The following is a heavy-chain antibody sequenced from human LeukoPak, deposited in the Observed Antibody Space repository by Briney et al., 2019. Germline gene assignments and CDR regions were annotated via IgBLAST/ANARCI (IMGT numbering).Heavy chain of an antibody. CDR2: IYTGGST. CDR1: GVSIRSYY. CDR3: ASSRDGYSYYYFDS. V-gene: IGHV4-4*09. Sequence: PSETLSLTCTVSGVSIRSYYWSWIQQPPGKGLEWIGYIYTGGSTNSNPSLKSRVTTSGDTSKNQFSLKLTSVTAADTAVYYCASSRDGYSYYYFDSWGQGTLVTVSS. D-gene: IGHD5-24*01. J-gene: IGHJ4*02.